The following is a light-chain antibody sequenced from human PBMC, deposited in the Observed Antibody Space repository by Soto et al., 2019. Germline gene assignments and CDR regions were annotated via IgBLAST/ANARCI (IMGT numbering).Light chain of an antibody. CDR2: AAS. CDR3: QKYNSAPLT. J-gene: IGKJ4*01. V-gene: IGKV1-27*01. CDR1: QGIGVY. Sequence: DIQMTQSPSSLSASLGAGVTITCRASQGIGVYLAWFQQKPGKVPKLLIYAASTLQSGVPSRFSVSGSGTDFTLTITSLQPEDVATYYCQKYNSAPLTFGGGTKVEIK.